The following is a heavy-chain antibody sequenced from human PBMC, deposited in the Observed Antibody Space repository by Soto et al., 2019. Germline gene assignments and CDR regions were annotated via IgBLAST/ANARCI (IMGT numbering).Heavy chain of an antibody. CDR1: GDSFTSYW. CDR3: ASSHGDYVLRAYYGMDV. D-gene: IGHD4-17*01. CDR2: IYPGDSDT. Sequence: GESLKISGKSSGDSFTSYWIGWVRQMPGKGLEWMGIIYPGDSDTRYSPSFQGQVTISADKSISTAYLQWSSLKASDTAMYYCASSHGDYVLRAYYGMDVLGQGTTVTASS. V-gene: IGHV5-51*01. J-gene: IGHJ6*02.